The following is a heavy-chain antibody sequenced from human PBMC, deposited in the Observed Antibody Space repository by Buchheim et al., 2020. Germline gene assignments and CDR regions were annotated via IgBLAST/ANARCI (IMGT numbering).Heavy chain of an antibody. CDR1: GGSISSGSYY. Sequence: QVQLQESGPGLVKPSQTLSLTCTVSGGSISSGSYYWSWIRQPPGKGLEWIGYIYYSGSTNYNPSLKSRVTISVDTSKNQFSLKLSSVTAADTAVYYCARDQGYYDFWSGYSYNWFDPWGQGTL. CDR2: IYYSGST. D-gene: IGHD3-3*01. V-gene: IGHV4-61*01. CDR3: ARDQGYYDFWSGYSYNWFDP. J-gene: IGHJ5*02.